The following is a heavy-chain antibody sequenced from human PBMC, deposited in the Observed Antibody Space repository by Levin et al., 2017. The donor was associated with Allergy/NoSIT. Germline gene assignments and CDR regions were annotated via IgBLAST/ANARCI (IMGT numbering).Heavy chain of an antibody. J-gene: IGHJ4*02. D-gene: IGHD3-9*01. CDR1: GYTFSNYY. Sequence: KIGESLKISCAGSGYTFSNYYIAWVRQVPGKGLEWMGIIYPDDSSTTYSPSFQGQVTISADKSISTAYLQWSSLKASDTGIYYCARHYDLLTEFDYWGQGTLVTVSS. V-gene: IGHV5-51*01. CDR2: IYPDDSST. CDR3: ARHYDLLTEFDY.